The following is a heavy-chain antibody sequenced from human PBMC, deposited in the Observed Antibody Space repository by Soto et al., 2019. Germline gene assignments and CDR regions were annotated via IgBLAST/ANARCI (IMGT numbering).Heavy chain of an antibody. CDR1: GLTFSGYG. V-gene: IGHV3-30*18. CDR3: AKDQTGRGWRTLDS. J-gene: IGHJ4*02. Sequence: QVQMVESGGGVVQPGTSLRLYCVVTGLTFSGYGMHWVRQAPGKGLEWVAEITYDGSSTYYADAVKGRFTLSKDNSKNILYLQMTSLRGDDTAMYYCAKDQTGRGWRTLDSWGQGTLVIVSS. CDR2: ITYDGSST. D-gene: IGHD3-10*01.